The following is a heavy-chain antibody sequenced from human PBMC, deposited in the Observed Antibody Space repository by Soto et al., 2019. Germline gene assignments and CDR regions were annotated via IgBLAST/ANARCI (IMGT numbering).Heavy chain of an antibody. CDR1: GGTFSSYT. CDR3: ARGKPVGAYYYGSEWFDP. Sequence: QVQLVQSGAEVKKPGSSVKVSCKASGGTFSSYTISWVRQAPGQGLEWMGRIIPILGIANYAQKFQGRVTITADKSTSTAYMELSSLRSEDTAVYYCARGKPVGAYYYGSEWFDPWGQGTLVTVSS. J-gene: IGHJ5*02. D-gene: IGHD3-10*01. V-gene: IGHV1-69*02. CDR2: IIPILGIA.